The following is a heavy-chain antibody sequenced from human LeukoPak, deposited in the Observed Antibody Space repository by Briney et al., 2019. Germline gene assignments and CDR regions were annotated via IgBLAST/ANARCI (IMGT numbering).Heavy chain of an antibody. CDR2: INHSGSS. CDR3: ASGVLVGMFDP. D-gene: IGHD1-14*01. V-gene: IGHV4-34*01. CDR1: GGSFSGYY. Sequence: SETLSLTCAVYGGSFSGYYWSWIRQPPGKGLEWIGEINHSGSSNYNPSLKSRVTISVDTSKNQFSLKLSSVTAADTAVYYCASGVLVGMFDPWGQGTLVTVSS. J-gene: IGHJ5*02.